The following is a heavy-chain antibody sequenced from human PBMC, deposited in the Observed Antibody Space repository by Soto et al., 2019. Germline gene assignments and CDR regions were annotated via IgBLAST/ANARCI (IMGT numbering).Heavy chain of an antibody. J-gene: IGHJ5*02. CDR2: IYYSGST. D-gene: IGHD2-21*02. CDR3: ARHPSDFWFDP. V-gene: IGHV4-59*08. Sequence: SETLSLTCTVSGGSISSYYWSWIRQPPGKGLEWIGSIYYSGSTNYNPSLKSRVTISVDTSKNQFSLKLSSVTAADTAVYYCARHPSDFWFDPWGQGTLVTVPQ. CDR1: GGSISSYY.